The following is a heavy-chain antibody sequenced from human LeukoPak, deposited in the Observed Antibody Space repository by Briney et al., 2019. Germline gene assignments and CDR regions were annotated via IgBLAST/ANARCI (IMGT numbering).Heavy chain of an antibody. Sequence: GGSLRLSCAASGFTFSSYWMSWVRQAPGKGLEWVANIKQDGSEKYYVDSVKGRFTISRDNAKNSLYLQMNSLRAEDTAVYYCARGSHYDFWSGPLGYWGQGTLVTVSS. V-gene: IGHV3-7*03. CDR1: GFTFSSYW. CDR3: ARGSHYDFWSGPLGY. D-gene: IGHD3-3*01. J-gene: IGHJ4*02. CDR2: IKQDGSEK.